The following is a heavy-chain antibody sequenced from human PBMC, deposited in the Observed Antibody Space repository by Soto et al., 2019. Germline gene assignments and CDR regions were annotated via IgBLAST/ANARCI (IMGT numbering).Heavy chain of an antibody. CDR2: IFSSDEK. V-gene: IGHV2-26*01. CDR3: ARIVRYLGELETYNWFDP. D-gene: IGHD3-10*01. CDR1: GFSLSNARMG. J-gene: IGHJ5*02. Sequence: QVTLQESGPVLVKPTETLTLTCTVSGFSLSNARMGVTWIRQPPGRALEWLAHIFSSDEKSYITSLESRLTISKDTSKSQVVLIMTNMDPVDTATYYCARIVRYLGELETYNWFDPWGQGTLVTVSS.